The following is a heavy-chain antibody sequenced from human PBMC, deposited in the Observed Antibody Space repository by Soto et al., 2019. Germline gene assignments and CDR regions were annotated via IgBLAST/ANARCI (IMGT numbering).Heavy chain of an antibody. V-gene: IGHV3-23*01. CDR1: GFTFSSYA. J-gene: IGHJ4*02. CDR3: AKGRGNTFGNFDY. D-gene: IGHD1-1*01. Sequence: GGSLRLSCAASGFTFSSYAMSWVRQAPGKGLEWVSAISGGGGSTYYADSVEGRFTISRDNSKNTLYLQMNSLRAEDTAVYYCAKGRGNTFGNFDYWGQGTLVTVS. CDR2: ISGGGGST.